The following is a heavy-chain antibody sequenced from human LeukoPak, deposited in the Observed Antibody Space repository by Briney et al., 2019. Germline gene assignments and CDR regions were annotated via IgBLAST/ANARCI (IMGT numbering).Heavy chain of an antibody. D-gene: IGHD3-22*01. Sequence: QSGGSLRLSCAASGFTFSSYEMNWVRQAPGKGLEWVSYISSSGSTIYYADSVKGRFTISRDNSKNTLYLQMNSLRAEDTAVYYCARSAIYDSSDSWGQGTLVTVSS. J-gene: IGHJ4*02. CDR2: ISSSGSTI. CDR3: ARSAIYDSSDS. V-gene: IGHV3-48*03. CDR1: GFTFSSYE.